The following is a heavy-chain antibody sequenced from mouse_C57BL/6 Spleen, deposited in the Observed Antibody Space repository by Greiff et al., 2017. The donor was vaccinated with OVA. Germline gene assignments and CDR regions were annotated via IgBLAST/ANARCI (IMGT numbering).Heavy chain of an antibody. D-gene: IGHD1-1*01. Sequence: VKLQQPGAELVRPGSSVKLSCKASGYTFTSYWMHWVKQRPIQGLEWIGNIDPSDSETHYNQKFKDKATLTVDKSSSTAYMQLSSLTSEDSAVYYCARGNYGSRGKNFDYWGQGTTLTVSS. J-gene: IGHJ2*01. CDR2: IDPSDSET. V-gene: IGHV1-52*01. CDR1: GYTFTSYW. CDR3: ARGNYGSRGKNFDY.